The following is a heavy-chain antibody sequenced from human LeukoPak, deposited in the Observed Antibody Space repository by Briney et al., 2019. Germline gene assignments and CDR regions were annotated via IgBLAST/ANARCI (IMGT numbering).Heavy chain of an antibody. CDR2: INHSGST. J-gene: IGHJ4*02. V-gene: IGHV4-34*01. CDR1: GGSFSGYY. CDR3: ARNGELLPNFGY. Sequence: SETLSLTCAVYGGSFSGYYWSWIRQPPGKGLEWIGEINHSGSTNYNPSLKSRVTISVDTSKNQFSLKLSSVTAADTAVYYCARNGELLPNFGYWGQGNLVTGSS. D-gene: IGHD1-26*01.